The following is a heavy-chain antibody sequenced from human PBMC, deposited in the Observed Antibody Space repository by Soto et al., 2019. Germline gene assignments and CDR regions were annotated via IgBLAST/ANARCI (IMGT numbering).Heavy chain of an antibody. CDR3: AKNPGYYYDSTGYHFDY. CDR1: GFTFSRNW. J-gene: IGHJ4*02. Sequence: VGSLRLSCAASGFTFSRNWMHWVRQAPGKGLVWVSRINSDGSSTSYADSVKGRFTISRDNAKNTLYLQMNSLRAEDTAVYYCAKNPGYYYDSTGYHFDYWGQGTLVTVSS. D-gene: IGHD3-22*01. V-gene: IGHV3-74*01. CDR2: INSDGSST.